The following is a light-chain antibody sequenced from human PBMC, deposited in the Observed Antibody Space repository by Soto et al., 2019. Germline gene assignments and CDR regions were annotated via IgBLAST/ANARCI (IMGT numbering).Light chain of an antibody. V-gene: IGKV1-5*03. CDR2: KAS. J-gene: IGKJ1*01. CDR3: QHYNSYPWT. CDR1: QSSSSW. Sequence: DIQMTQSPSTLSASVGDRVTISCRASQSSSSWLAWYQQKPGKAPKLLIYKASSLETGVPSRFSGSRSGTEFTLTISSLQPDEFANYYCQHYNSYPWTFGQGTKVEIK.